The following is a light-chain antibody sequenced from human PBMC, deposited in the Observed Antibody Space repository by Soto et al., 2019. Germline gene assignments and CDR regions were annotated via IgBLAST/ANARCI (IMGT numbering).Light chain of an antibody. CDR1: SSDIGYYNY. J-gene: IGLJ2*01. CDR2: DVN. Sequence: QSALTQPPSASGSPGQSVTISCTGTSSDIGYYNYVSWYQQHPGKAPNLVIYDVNKRPSGVPDRFSGFKSGNTASLTVSGLQAEDEAEYYCSSYAGSSNFVVFGGGTKLTVL. V-gene: IGLV2-8*01. CDR3: SSYAGSSNFVV.